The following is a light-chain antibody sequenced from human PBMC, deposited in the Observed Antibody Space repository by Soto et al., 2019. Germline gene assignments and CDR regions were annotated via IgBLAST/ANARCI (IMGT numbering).Light chain of an antibody. CDR3: QQYGGSPLYT. J-gene: IGKJ2*01. Sequence: DIVLTQSPGTLSLSPGEGATLSCRASQSVSSSHLAWYQQKPGQAPRLVIYGASSRATGIPDRFSGSGSGTDFTLTISGLEPEDFAVYYCQQYGGSPLYTFGQGTTLEIK. V-gene: IGKV3-20*01. CDR2: GAS. CDR1: QSVSSSH.